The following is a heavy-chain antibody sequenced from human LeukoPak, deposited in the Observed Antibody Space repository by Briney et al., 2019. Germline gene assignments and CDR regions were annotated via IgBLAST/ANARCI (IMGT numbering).Heavy chain of an antibody. Sequence: GSLRLSCAASGFTFSSYEMNWVRQAPGKGLEWVSYISSSGSTIYYVDSVKGRFTISRDNAKNSLYLQMNSLRAEDTAVYYCAREGDSSGYYDYWGQGTLVTVSS. CDR1: GFTFSSYE. V-gene: IGHV3-48*03. CDR3: AREGDSSGYYDY. D-gene: IGHD3-22*01. CDR2: ISSSGSTI. J-gene: IGHJ4*02.